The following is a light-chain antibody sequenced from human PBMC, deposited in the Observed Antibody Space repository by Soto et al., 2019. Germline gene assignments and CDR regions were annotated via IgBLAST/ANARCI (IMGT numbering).Light chain of an antibody. CDR3: CSYAGSHTWV. CDR2: DVT. Sequence: QSALTQPRSVSGSPGQSVTISCTGTSSDVGGYNYVSWYQQHPGKAPELMIYDVTKRPSGVPDRFSGSKSGNTASLTISGLQAEDEADYYCCSYAGSHTWVFGGGTKLTVL. CDR1: SSDVGGYNY. J-gene: IGLJ3*02. V-gene: IGLV2-11*01.